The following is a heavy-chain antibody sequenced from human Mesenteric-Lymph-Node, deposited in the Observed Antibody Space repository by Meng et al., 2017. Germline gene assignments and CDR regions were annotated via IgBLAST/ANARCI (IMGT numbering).Heavy chain of an antibody. Sequence: QVSQQEGGSGPRKPSETLSLTFDVLDASFSGYFHTWLRQPPGKGLEYIGEINHGGSHSYNPSLKSRVTISLDKSKNQVSLKLTSVTAADMAIYYCARGQRALIRGYSWFDPWGQGTLVTVSS. D-gene: IGHD3-22*01. V-gene: IGHV4-34*01. CDR1: DASFSGYF. CDR2: INHGGSH. J-gene: IGHJ5*02. CDR3: ARGQRALIRGYSWFDP.